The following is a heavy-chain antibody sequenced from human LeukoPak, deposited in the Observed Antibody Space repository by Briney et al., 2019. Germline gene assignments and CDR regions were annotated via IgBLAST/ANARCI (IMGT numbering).Heavy chain of an antibody. D-gene: IGHD2-8*01. J-gene: IGHJ6*02. Sequence: SETLSLTCTVSGASISPYYWSWIRQPPGKGLEWTGYIYYNGTTNYNPSLKSRVTISVDTSNNQFSLNLSSVTAADAAVYYCARARYHCRGCTCLSGNGLDVGGQGTTVTVS. CDR3: ARARYHCRGCTCLSGNGLDV. CDR1: GASISPYY. CDR2: IYYNGTT. V-gene: IGHV4-59*01.